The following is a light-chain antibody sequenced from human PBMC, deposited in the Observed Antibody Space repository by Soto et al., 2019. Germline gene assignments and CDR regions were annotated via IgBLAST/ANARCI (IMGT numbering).Light chain of an antibody. V-gene: IGKV3-15*01. J-gene: IGKJ2*01. CDR2: GAS. CDR3: LHYNNRPPYS. Sequence: EIVLTQSPATLSVSPGDRATLSCRASQSVSTNLAWYQQRPGQVPRLLIYGASTRATGVPARFSGSGSGTEFPLTISSLQSEDFAVYYCLHYNNRPPYSFGQGTQLEIK. CDR1: QSVSTN.